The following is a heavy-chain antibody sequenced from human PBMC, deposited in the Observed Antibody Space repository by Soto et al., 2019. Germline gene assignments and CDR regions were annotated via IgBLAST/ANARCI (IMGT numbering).Heavy chain of an antibody. D-gene: IGHD3-22*01. J-gene: IGHJ2*01. CDR2: IGTAGDT. Sequence: GGSLRLSCAASGFTFSSYDMHWVRQATGKGLEWVSAIGTAGDTYYPGSVKGRFTISRENAKNSLYLQMNSLRAGDTAVYYCARWFSTAPPNLYFDLWGRGTLVTVSS. V-gene: IGHV3-13*01. CDR1: GFTFSSYD. CDR3: ARWFSTAPPNLYFDL.